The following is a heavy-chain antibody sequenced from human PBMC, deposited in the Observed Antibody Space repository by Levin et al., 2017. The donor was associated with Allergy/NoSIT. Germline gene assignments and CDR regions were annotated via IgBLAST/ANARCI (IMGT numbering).Heavy chain of an antibody. J-gene: IGHJ4*02. CDR3: AGRHYYDPSGFFFDY. CDR1: GCSITHSSYY. CDR2: IYYDGAT. Sequence: SETLSLTCTVSGCSITHSSYYWGWIRQPPGRGLEWIVNIYYDGATHYNLSLKSRITISVDTSKNHFSLRLTSVPAADTAMYYCAGRHYYDPSGFFFDYWGQGTLVNVSS. V-gene: IGHV4-39*01. D-gene: IGHD3-22*01.